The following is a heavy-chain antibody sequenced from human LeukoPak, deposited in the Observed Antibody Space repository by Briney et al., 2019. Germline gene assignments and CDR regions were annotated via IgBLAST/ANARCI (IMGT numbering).Heavy chain of an antibody. V-gene: IGHV3-53*01. D-gene: IGHD6-13*01. CDR2: IYSGGST. CDR1: RFTVSSNY. Sequence: GGSLRLSCAASRFTVSSNYMNWVRQAPGKGLEWVSIIYSGGSTYYADSVKGRFTISRDISKNTLHLQMNSLRAEDTAVYYCARDPVIPTAASNWYFDLWGRGTLVTVSS. CDR3: ARDPVIPTAASNWYFDL. J-gene: IGHJ2*01.